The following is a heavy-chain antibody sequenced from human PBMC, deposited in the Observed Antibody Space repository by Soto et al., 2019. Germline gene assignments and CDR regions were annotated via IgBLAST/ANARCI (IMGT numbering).Heavy chain of an antibody. D-gene: IGHD7-27*01. V-gene: IGHV3-30-3*01. CDR2: ISYDGINK. CDR3: ARTRPLTGDFLFGFDY. J-gene: IGHJ4*02. Sequence: PGGSLSLSCATSGFRFRSYPMHWVRQAPGKGLEWVAVISYDGINKYYADSVKGRVTISRDNSKSTLYLQMNSLRAEDTAVYYCARTRPLTGDFLFGFDYWGQGTLVTVSS. CDR1: GFRFRSYP.